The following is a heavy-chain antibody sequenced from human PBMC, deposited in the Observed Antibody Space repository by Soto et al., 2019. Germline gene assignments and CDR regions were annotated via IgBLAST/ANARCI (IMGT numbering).Heavy chain of an antibody. Sequence: QMQLVQSGAEVKKTGSSVTVSCKALGNTFTYRYLHWVRQAPGQALEWMGWITPFSGDVHYAQRFQERVTITRDRSINTAYMQRSSLRSEDTAMYFCASGGAGSGPFTWELPHHWGQGTLVTVSS. CDR1: GNTFTYRY. D-gene: IGHD3-16*01. V-gene: IGHV1-45*02. CDR2: ITPFSGDV. J-gene: IGHJ5*02. CDR3: ASGGAGSGPFTWELPHH.